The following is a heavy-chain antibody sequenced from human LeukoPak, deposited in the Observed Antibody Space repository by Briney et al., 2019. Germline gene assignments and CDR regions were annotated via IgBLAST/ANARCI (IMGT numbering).Heavy chain of an antibody. Sequence: ASVKVSCKASGYTFTGYYMHWVRQAPGQGLEWMGWINPNSGGTNYAQKFQGWVTMTRDTSISTAYMELSRLRSDDTAVYYCAREYYGSGGSFVYWGQGTLVTVSS. J-gene: IGHJ4*02. V-gene: IGHV1-2*04. D-gene: IGHD3-10*01. CDR3: AREYYGSGGSFVY. CDR2: INPNSGGT. CDR1: GYTFTGYY.